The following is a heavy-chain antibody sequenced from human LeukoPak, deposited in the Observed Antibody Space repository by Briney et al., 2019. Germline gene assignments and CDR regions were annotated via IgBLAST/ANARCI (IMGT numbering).Heavy chain of an antibody. D-gene: IGHD4-17*01. CDR1: GYTFTSYA. Sequence: ASVTVSCKASGYTFTSYAMHWVRQAPGQRLEWMGWINAGNGNTKYSQKFQGRVTITRDTSASTAYMELSSLRSEDTAAYYCARVTDYGDYYYGMDVWGQGTTVTVSS. CDR3: ARVTDYGDYYYGMDV. J-gene: IGHJ6*02. V-gene: IGHV1-3*01. CDR2: INAGNGNT.